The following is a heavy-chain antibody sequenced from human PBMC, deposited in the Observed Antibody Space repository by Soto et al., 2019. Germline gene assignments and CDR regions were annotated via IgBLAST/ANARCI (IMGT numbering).Heavy chain of an antibody. J-gene: IGHJ6*02. CDR2: ISYDGSNK. CDR3: ARDRNLGSSWAYLMDV. Sequence: QVQLVESGGGVVQPGRSLRLSCAASGFTFSSYAMHWVRQAPGKGLEWVAVISYDGSNKYYADSVKGRFTISRDNSKNTLYLQMNSLRAEDTAVYYCARDRNLGSSWAYLMDVWGQGTTVTVSS. CDR1: GFTFSSYA. V-gene: IGHV3-30-3*01. D-gene: IGHD6-13*01.